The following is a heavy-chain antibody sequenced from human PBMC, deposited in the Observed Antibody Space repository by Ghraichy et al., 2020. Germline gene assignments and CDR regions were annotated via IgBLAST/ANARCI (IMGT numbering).Heavy chain of an antibody. CDR3: TRDLGRLERPQFDY. J-gene: IGHJ4*02. CDR2: IRSKAYGGTT. D-gene: IGHD1-1*01. V-gene: IGHV3-49*03. Sequence: GGSLRLSCTASGFTFGDYAMSWFRQAPGKGLEWVGFIRSKAYGGTTEYAASVKGRFTISRDDSKSIAYLQMNSLKTEDTAVYYCTRDLGRLERPQFDYWGQGTLVTVSS. CDR1: GFTFGDYA.